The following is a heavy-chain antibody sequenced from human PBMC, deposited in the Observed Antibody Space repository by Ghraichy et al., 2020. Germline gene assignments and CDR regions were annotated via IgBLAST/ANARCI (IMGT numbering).Heavy chain of an antibody. D-gene: IGHD3-3*01. CDR2: ISGSGGST. CDR1: GFTFSSYA. Sequence: GESLNISCAASGFTFSSYAMSWVRQAPGKGLEWVSAISGSGGSTYYADSVKGRFTISRDNSKNTLYLQMNSLRAEDTAVYYCAKNLPREEWLCLDYWGQGTLVTVSS. J-gene: IGHJ4*02. CDR3: AKNLPREEWLCLDY. V-gene: IGHV3-23*01.